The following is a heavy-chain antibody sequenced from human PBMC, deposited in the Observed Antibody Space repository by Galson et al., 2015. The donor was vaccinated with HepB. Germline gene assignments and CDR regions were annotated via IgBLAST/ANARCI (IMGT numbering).Heavy chain of an antibody. Sequence: SVKVSCKASGYTFTSYAMNWVRQAPGQGLEWMGWINTNTGNPTYAQGFTGRFVFSLDTSVSTAYLQICSLKAEDTAVYYCARTSYGWELLSTGKYYSYYYGMDVWGQGTPVTVSS. CDR2: INTNTGNP. CDR1: GYTFTSYA. J-gene: IGHJ6*02. CDR3: ARTSYGWELLSTGKYYSYYYGMDV. D-gene: IGHD1-26*01. V-gene: IGHV7-4-1*01.